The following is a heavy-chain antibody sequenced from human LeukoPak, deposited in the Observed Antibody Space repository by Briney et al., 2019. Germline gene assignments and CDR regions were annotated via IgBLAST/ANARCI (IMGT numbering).Heavy chain of an antibody. CDR3: ARRRGRPYYDFWSGYFRGDDAFDI. CDR2: IYTSGST. J-gene: IGHJ3*02. CDR1: GGSISSYY. Sequence: SETLSLTCTVSGGSISSYYWSWIRQPPGKGLEWIGYIYTSGSTNYNPSLKSRVTISVDTSKNQFSLKLSSVTAADTAVYYCARRRGRPYYDFWSGYFRGDDAFDIWGQGTMVTVSS. D-gene: IGHD3-3*01. V-gene: IGHV4-4*09.